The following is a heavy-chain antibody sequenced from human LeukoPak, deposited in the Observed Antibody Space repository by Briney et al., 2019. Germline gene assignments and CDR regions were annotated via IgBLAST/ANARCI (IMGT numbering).Heavy chain of an antibody. CDR2: IYSGGST. D-gene: IGHD3-10*02. V-gene: IGHV3-66*01. Sequence: RPGGSLRLSCAASAFSVGSNYMTWVRQAPGKGLEWVSLIYSGGSTYYADSVKGRFTISRDNAKNSLYLQMNSLRAEDTAVYYCAELGITMIGGVWGKGTTVTISS. J-gene: IGHJ6*04. CDR1: AFSVGSNY. CDR3: AELGITMIGGV.